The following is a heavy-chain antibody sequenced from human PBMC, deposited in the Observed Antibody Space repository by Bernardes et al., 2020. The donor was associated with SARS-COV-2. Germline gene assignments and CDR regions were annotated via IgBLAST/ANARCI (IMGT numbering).Heavy chain of an antibody. J-gene: IGHJ6*03. CDR2: IYTSGST. CDR3: ARGRDYDFWSGYYEITELGYYYYMDV. Sequence: SETLSLTCTVSGGSISSYYWSWIRQPAGKGLEWIGRIYTSGSTNYNPSLKSRVTMSVDTSKNQFSLKLSSVTAADTAVYYCARGRDYDFWSGYYEITELGYYYYMDVWGKGTTVTVSS. V-gene: IGHV4-4*07. D-gene: IGHD3-3*01. CDR1: GGSISSYY.